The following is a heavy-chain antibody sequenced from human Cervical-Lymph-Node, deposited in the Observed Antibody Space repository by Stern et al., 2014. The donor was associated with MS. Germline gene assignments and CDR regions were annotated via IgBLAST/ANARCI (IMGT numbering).Heavy chain of an antibody. D-gene: IGHD4-17*01. V-gene: IGHV4-31*03. CDR2: IYYSVST. CDR3: ARSKYGDYHTLDS. Sequence: VQLVESGPGLVQPSQTLSLTCTVSGGSISSDHYYWSWIRRHPGKGLEWIGYIYYSVSTYYNPSLKSRVTISLDTSKNQFSLKLTSVTAADTAVYYCARSKYGDYHTLDSWGQGTLVTVSS. J-gene: IGHJ4*02. CDR1: GGSISSDHYY.